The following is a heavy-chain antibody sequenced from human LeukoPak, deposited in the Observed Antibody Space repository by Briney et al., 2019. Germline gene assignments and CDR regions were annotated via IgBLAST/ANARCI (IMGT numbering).Heavy chain of an antibody. J-gene: IGHJ4*02. CDR2: IYYSGST. V-gene: IGHV4-59*12. Sequence: PSEALSLTCTVSGGSISSYYWSWIRQPQGKGLEWIGYIYYSGSTNYNPSLKSRVTISVDTSKNQFSLKLSSVTAADTAVYYCARDAQGYYGSGSPSGYWGQGTLVTVSS. CDR1: GGSISSYY. D-gene: IGHD3-10*01. CDR3: ARDAQGYYGSGSPSGY.